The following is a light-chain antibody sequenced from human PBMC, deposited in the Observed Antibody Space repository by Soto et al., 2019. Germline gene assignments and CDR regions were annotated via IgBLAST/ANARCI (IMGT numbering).Light chain of an antibody. CDR2: EDN. V-gene: IGLV6-57*02. J-gene: IGLJ2*01. Sequence: NFMLTQPHSVSESPGKTVTISCTCSSGSIASNYVQWYQQRPGSAPTTVIYEDNQRPSGVPDRFSGSIDSSSNSASLTISGLKTEDEADYYCQSYDSSSVVFGGGTKL. CDR1: SGSIASNY. CDR3: QSYDSSSVV.